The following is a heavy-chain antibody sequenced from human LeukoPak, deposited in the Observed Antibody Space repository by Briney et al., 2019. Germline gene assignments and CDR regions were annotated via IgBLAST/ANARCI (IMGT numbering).Heavy chain of an antibody. CDR1: GGTFSSYA. D-gene: IGHD3-3*01. CDR2: IIPILGIA. CDR3: ARTIFGVVGYNWFDP. J-gene: IGHJ5*02. Sequence: SVKVSCKASGGTFSSYAISWVRQAPGQGLEWMGRIIPILGIANYAQKFQGRVTITADKSTSTAYMELSSLGSEDTAVYYCARTIFGVVGYNWFDPWGQGTLVTVSS. V-gene: IGHV1-69*04.